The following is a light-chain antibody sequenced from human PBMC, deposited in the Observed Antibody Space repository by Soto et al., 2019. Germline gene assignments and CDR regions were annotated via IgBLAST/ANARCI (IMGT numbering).Light chain of an antibody. Sequence: QSALTRTASGSRSHGQSSTISCTGTSSDVGGYNYVSWYQLHPGKAPKLMLYEVSNRPSGVSNRFSASKSGNTASLTISGLQAEDEADYYCFSYTRSTAYVFGTGTKVTVL. CDR1: SSDVGGYNY. V-gene: IGLV2-14*01. J-gene: IGLJ1*01. CDR3: FSYTRSTAYV. CDR2: EVS.